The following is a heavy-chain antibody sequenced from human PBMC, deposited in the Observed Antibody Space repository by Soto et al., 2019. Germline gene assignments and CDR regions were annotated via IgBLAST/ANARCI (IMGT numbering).Heavy chain of an antibody. CDR1: GFTFSSYS. D-gene: IGHD3-3*01. Sequence: PGGSLRLSCAASGFTFSSYSMNWVRQAPGKGLEWVSSISSSSSYIYYADSVKGRFTISRDNAKNSLYLQMNSLRAEDTAVYYCASESRFLEWLSLNWFDPWGQGTLVTVSS. CDR3: ASESRFLEWLSLNWFDP. V-gene: IGHV3-21*01. J-gene: IGHJ5*02. CDR2: ISSSSSYI.